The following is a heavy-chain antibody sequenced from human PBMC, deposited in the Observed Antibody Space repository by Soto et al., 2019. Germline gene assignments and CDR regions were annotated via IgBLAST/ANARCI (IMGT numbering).Heavy chain of an antibody. CDR1: GYSFTSYW. CDR3: ARRPTYYDFWSGYYSYMDV. D-gene: IGHD3-3*01. J-gene: IGHJ6*03. Sequence: CKGSGYSFTSYWIGWVRQMPGKGLEWMGIIYPGDSDTRYSPSFQGQVTISADKSISTAYLQWSSLKASDTAMYYCARRPTYYDFWSGYYSYMDVWGKGTTVTVSS. CDR2: IYPGDSDT. V-gene: IGHV5-51*01.